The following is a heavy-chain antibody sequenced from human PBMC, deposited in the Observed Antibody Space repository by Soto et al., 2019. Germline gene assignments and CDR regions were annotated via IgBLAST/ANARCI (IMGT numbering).Heavy chain of an antibody. CDR3: TTVSIVVVPAAIGYYYYYYGMDV. Sequence: SLRLSCAASGFTFSNAWMSWVRQAPGKGLEWVGRIKSKTDGGTTDYAAPVKGRFTISRDDSKNTLYLQMNSLKTEDTAVYYCTTVSIVVVPAAIGYYYYYYGMDVWGQGTTVTVSS. J-gene: IGHJ6*02. V-gene: IGHV3-15*01. CDR2: IKSKTDGGTT. CDR1: GFTFSNAW. D-gene: IGHD2-2*02.